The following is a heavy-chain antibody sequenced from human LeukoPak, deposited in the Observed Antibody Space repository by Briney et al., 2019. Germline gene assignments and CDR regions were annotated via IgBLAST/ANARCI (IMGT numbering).Heavy chain of an antibody. CDR1: GTSFTSYY. V-gene: IGHV4-34*01. CDR2: VNHSGYT. J-gene: IGHJ4*02. Sequence: SETLSLTCGVSGTSFTSYYWSWIRQTPGKGLEWIGEVNHSGYTNMNPSLKSRVTISVDTSKNQFSLMMTSVTAADAAVYFCARMTTGHDYWGQGILVTVSS. D-gene: IGHD4-17*01. CDR3: ARMTTGHDY.